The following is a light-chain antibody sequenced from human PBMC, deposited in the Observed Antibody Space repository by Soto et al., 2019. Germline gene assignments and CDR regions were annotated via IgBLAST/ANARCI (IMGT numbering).Light chain of an antibody. Sequence: QSALTPPASVSGSPGQSITISCSGISTDVDTYNYVSWYQLHPGEAPKVLIYDVNSRPSGVSNRFSGSRSGNTASLTISGLQAEDEAHYYCCSHTTGSTRYVFGNGTKVTVL. V-gene: IGLV2-14*03. CDR1: STDVDTYNY. J-gene: IGLJ1*01. CDR2: DVN. CDR3: CSHTTGSTRYV.